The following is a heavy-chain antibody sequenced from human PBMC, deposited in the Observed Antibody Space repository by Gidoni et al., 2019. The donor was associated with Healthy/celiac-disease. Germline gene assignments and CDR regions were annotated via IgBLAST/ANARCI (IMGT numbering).Heavy chain of an antibody. J-gene: IGHJ6*03. V-gene: IGHV3-21*01. CDR2: ISSSSSYI. CDR1: GFTFSSYS. Sequence: EVQLVESGGGLVKPGGSLRLSCAASGFTFSSYSMNWVRQAPGKGLEWVSSISSSSSYIYYADSVKGRFTISRDNAKNSLYLQMNSLRAEDTAVYYCAREGGDGYYYYYMDVWGKGTTVTVSS. CDR3: AREGGDGYYYYYMDV. D-gene: IGHD2-21*01.